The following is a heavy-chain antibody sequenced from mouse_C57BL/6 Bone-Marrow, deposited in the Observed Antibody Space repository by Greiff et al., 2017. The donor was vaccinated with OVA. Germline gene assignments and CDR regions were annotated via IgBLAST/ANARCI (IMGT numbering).Heavy chain of an antibody. Sequence: QVQLQQPGAELVKPGASVKMSCKASGYTFTSYWINWVKQRPGQGLEWIGDIYPGSGSTNYNEKFKSKATLTVDTSSSTAYMELSSLTSEGTAVYYCAGCYAMAYWGQGTSVTVSA. J-gene: IGHJ4*01. CDR2: IYPGSGST. CDR1: GYTFTSYW. V-gene: IGHV1-55*01. CDR3: AGCYAMAY.